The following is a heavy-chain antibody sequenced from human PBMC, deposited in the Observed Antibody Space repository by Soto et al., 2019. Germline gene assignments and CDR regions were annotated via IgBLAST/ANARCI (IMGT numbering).Heavy chain of an antibody. CDR3: TTDGSDYDFWSGYYTGIFWESY. Sequence: GGSLRLSCAASGFTFSNAWMSWVRQAPGKGLEWVGRIKSKTDGGTTDYAAPVKGRFTISRDDSKNTLYLQMNSLKTEDTAVYYCTTDGSDYDFWSGYYTGIFWESYWGQGTLVTVSS. CDR1: GFTFSNAW. D-gene: IGHD3-3*01. CDR2: IKSKTDGGTT. V-gene: IGHV3-15*01. J-gene: IGHJ4*02.